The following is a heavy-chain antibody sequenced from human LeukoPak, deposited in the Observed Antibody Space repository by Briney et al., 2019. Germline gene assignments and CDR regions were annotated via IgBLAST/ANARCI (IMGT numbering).Heavy chain of an antibody. CDR1: GGSISSGGYY. V-gene: IGHV4-31*03. CDR3: ATSSGWAYLVTPIGDYYYGMDV. D-gene: IGHD6-19*01. CDR2: IYYSGST. Sequence: NPSETLSLTCTVSGGSISSGGYYWSWIRQHPGKGLEWIGYIYYSGSTYYNPSLKSRVTISVDTSKNQFSLKLSSVTAADTAVYYCATSSGWAYLVTPIGDYYYGMDVWGQGTTVTVSS. J-gene: IGHJ6*02.